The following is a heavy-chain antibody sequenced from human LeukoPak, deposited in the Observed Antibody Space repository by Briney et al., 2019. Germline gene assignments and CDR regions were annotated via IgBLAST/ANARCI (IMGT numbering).Heavy chain of an antibody. CDR3: ASFRYGSGTHYFDY. V-gene: IGHV4-39*01. D-gene: IGHD3-10*01. CDR2: MYYSGNI. CDR1: GGSISSTTYY. Sequence: SETLSLTCTVSGGSISSTTYYWGWIRQPPGKGLEWIGSMYYSGNIYYNPSLKSRVTISVDTSKNQFSLKLKSVTAADTAVYYCASFRYGSGTHYFDYWGQGNLVTVSS. J-gene: IGHJ4*02.